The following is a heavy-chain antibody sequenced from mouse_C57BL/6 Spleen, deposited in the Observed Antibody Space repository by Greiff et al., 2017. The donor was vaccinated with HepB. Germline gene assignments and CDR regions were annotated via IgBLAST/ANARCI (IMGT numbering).Heavy chain of an antibody. D-gene: IGHD3-3*01. V-gene: IGHV1-55*01. CDR3: ARELDSFDY. J-gene: IGHJ2*01. Sequence: VQLQQPGAELVKPGASVKMSCKASGYTFTSYWITGVKQRPGQGLEGIGDIYPGSGSTNYNEKFKRKATLTVDTSPSTAYMQLSSLTSEDSAVYYCARELDSFDYWGQGTTLTVSS. CDR2: IYPGSGST. CDR1: GYTFTSYW.